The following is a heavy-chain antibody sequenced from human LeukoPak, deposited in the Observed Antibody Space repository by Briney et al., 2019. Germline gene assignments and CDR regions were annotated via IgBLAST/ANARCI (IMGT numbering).Heavy chain of an antibody. CDR1: GYTFTGYY. CDR3: ATIQGGYSSSSWVYYFDY. Sequence: ASVKVSCKASGYTFTGYYMHWVRQAPGKGLEWMGGFDPEDGETIYAQKFQGRVTRTEDTSTDTAYMELSSLRSEDTAVYYCATIQGGYSSSSWVYYFDYWGQGTLVTVSS. CDR2: FDPEDGET. J-gene: IGHJ4*02. V-gene: IGHV1-24*01. D-gene: IGHD6-6*01.